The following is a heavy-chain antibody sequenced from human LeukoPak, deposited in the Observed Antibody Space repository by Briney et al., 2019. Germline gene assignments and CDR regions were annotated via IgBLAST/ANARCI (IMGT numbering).Heavy chain of an antibody. Sequence: GGSLRPSCATSGFTFRNYVMHWVRQAPGKGLEWVAVISYDGSNKYYADSVKGRFTISRDNSKNTLYLQMNSLRAEDTAVYYCAKDIGGGGEYYYYMDVWGKGTTVTISS. CDR1: GFTFRNYV. D-gene: IGHD3-10*01. V-gene: IGHV3-30*18. CDR2: ISYDGSNK. CDR3: AKDIGGGGEYYYYMDV. J-gene: IGHJ6*03.